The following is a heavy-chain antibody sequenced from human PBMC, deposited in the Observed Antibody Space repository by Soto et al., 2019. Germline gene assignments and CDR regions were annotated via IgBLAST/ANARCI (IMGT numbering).Heavy chain of an antibody. CDR3: AKGFWGRSYDAFDI. CDR1: GFTFSSYG. V-gene: IGHV3-30*18. Sequence: QVQLVESGGGVVQPGRSLRLSCAASGFTFSSYGMHWVRQAPGKGLEWVAVISYDGSNKYYADSVKGRFTISRDNSKNTLYLQMNSLRAEDTAVYYCAKGFWGRSYDAFDIWGQGTMVTVSS. CDR2: ISYDGSNK. J-gene: IGHJ3*02. D-gene: IGHD3-16*01.